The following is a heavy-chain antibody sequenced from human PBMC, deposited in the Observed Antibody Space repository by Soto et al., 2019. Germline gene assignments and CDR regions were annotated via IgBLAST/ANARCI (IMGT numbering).Heavy chain of an antibody. D-gene: IGHD5-18*01. J-gene: IGHJ4*02. CDR3: ARSDTAMEIFDY. CDR2: IYPGDSDT. V-gene: IGHV5-51*01. Sequence: NCTDYCVGWIIQKTGKGLEWMGIIYPGDSDTRYSPSFQGQVTISADKSISTAYLQWSSLKASDTAMYYCARSDTAMEIFDYWGQGTLVTVSS. CDR1: NCTDYC.